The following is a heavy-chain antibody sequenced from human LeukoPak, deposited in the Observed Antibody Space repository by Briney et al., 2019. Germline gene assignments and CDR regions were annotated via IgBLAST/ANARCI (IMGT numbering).Heavy chain of an antibody. CDR2: ISSSSSTI. V-gene: IGHV3-48*01. Sequence: GGSRRLSCAASGFTFSSYTMNWIRQAPGKGLEWVSYISSSSSTIYYADSVKGRFTISRDNAKNSLYLQMNSLRAEDTAVYYCARDGVVITVSEAFDIWGQGTMVTVSS. D-gene: IGHD3-22*01. J-gene: IGHJ3*02. CDR1: GFTFSSYT. CDR3: ARDGVVITVSEAFDI.